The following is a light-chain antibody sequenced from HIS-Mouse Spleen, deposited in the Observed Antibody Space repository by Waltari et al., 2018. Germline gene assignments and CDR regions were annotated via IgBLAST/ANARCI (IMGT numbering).Light chain of an antibody. CDR2: EGS. J-gene: IGLJ2*01. CDR1: SSDVGSYNL. V-gene: IGLV2-23*01. Sequence: QSALTQPASVSGSPGQSITISCTGTSSDVGSYNLVSWYQQHPGKAPKRMIYEGSKRPFGGSHRFSGSKSCNTASLTISGLQAEDEADYYCCSYAGSSTVVFGGGTKLTVL. CDR3: CSYAGSSTVV.